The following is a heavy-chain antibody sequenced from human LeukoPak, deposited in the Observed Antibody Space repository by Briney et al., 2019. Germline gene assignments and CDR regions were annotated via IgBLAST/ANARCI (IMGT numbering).Heavy chain of an antibody. D-gene: IGHD5-24*01. J-gene: IGHJ4*02. CDR2: IYSGGST. Sequence: GGSLRLSCAASGFTVSSNYMTWVRQAPGKGLEWVSLIYSGGSTYYADSVKGRFTISRDNSKNTLYLQMNSLRAEDTAVYYCARVSHVEMATIFDYWGQGTLVTVSS. CDR1: GFTVSSNY. V-gene: IGHV3-53*01. CDR3: ARVSHVEMATIFDY.